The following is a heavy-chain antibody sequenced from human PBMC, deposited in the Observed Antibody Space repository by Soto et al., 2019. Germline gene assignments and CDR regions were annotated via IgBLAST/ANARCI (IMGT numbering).Heavy chain of an antibody. Sequence: QVQLVESGGGVVQPATSLRLSCTASGFTFSGQGMHWVRQAPGKALEWVAGTSYDGSDKYYADSVKGRFTISRDNAVNTLYLQMKTLRTEDTALYYCAKEYTGYYYDYWGQGTLVTVSS. CDR2: TSYDGSDK. J-gene: IGHJ4*02. D-gene: IGHD2-15*01. CDR3: AKEYTGYYYDY. CDR1: GFTFSGQG. V-gene: IGHV3-30*18.